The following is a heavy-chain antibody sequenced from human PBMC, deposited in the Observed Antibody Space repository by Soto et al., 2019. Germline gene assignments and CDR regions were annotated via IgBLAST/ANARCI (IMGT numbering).Heavy chain of an antibody. V-gene: IGHV1-46*01. CDR2: LNPSGGST. CDR1: GYAFTSYY. CDR3: ARDLGRYCSSTSCYYYYGMDV. D-gene: IGHD2-2*01. J-gene: IGHJ6*02. Sequence: ASVKVSCKASGYAFTSYYMHWGRQAPAQGLEWMGILNPSGGSTSYAQKFQGRVTMTRDTSTSTVYMELSSLRSDDTAVYDSARDLGRYCSSTSCYYYYGMDVWGQGTTVTVSS.